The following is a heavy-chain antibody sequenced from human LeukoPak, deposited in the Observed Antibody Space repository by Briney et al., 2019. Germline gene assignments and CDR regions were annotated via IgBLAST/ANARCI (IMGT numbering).Heavy chain of an antibody. CDR2: IKSDGSTT. D-gene: IGHD6-19*01. CDR3: VRLADPGY. CDR1: GFTFSNYW. Sequence: GGSLRLSCTASGFTFSNYWMHWVRHAPGKGLVWVSRIKSDGSTTTYAVSVKGRFTISRDNAKSTLYLQMNSLRAEDTAVYYCVRLADPGYWGQGTLVTVSS. V-gene: IGHV3-74*01. J-gene: IGHJ4*02.